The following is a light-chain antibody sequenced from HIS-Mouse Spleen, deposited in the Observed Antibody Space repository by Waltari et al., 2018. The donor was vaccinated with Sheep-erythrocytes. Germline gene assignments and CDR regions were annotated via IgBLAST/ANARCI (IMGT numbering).Light chain of an antibody. V-gene: IGLV2-23*01. CDR3: CSYAGSSTLV. J-gene: IGLJ2*01. CDR1: SSDVGSYNL. Sequence: QSALTQPASVSGSPGQSITISCTGTSSDVGSYNLVSWYQQHPGKAPKPMIYEGSKRPSGVSNRFSGSKSGNTASLTISGLQAEDEADYYCCSYAGSSTLVFGGGTKLTDL. CDR2: EGS.